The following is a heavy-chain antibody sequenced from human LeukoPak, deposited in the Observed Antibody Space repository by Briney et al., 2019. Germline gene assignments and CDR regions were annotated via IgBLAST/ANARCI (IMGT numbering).Heavy chain of an antibody. CDR1: GGSFSEYY. V-gene: IGHV4-34*01. D-gene: IGHD3-10*01. Sequence: SETLSLTCAVYGGSFSEYYWSWIRQPPGKGLDWIGEINHSGSTNYNSPLKSRVFISVDTSQKQFSLKLSSVTAADTAVYYCARRVRGVNDAFDIWGQGTVVTVSS. J-gene: IGHJ3*02. CDR3: ARRVRGVNDAFDI. CDR2: INHSGST.